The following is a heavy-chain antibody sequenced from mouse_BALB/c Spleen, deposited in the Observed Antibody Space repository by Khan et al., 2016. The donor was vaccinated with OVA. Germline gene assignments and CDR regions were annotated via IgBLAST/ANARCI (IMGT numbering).Heavy chain of an antibody. CDR2: IDPSKSET. Sequence: QVQLQQSGPELVRPGASVKMSCKASGYTFTSFWIHWVKQRPGQGLEWIGMIDPSKSETRLNQKFKDKATLIVDKSSNTAYMQLSRLASEDSAVYYGARGGYGSPFAYWGQGTLVTVSA. J-gene: IGHJ3*01. V-gene: IGHV1S127*01. CDR1: GYTFTSFW. CDR3: ARGGYGSPFAY. D-gene: IGHD1-1*01.